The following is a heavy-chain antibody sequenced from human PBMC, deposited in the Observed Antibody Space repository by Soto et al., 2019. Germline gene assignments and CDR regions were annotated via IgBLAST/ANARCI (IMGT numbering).Heavy chain of an antibody. CDR3: ARRRLYSCGRRSGMDV. J-gene: IGHJ6*02. CDR2: INHSGST. D-gene: IGHD6-19*01. CDR1: GGSFSGYY. Sequence: QVQLQQWGAGLLKPSETLSLTCAVYGGSFSGYYWSWIRQPPGKGLEWIGEINHSGSTNYNPSLKSRVTNSVDTSKNQFSLKLSSVAAADTALYYCARRRLYSCGRRSGMDVWGQGTTVTVSS. V-gene: IGHV4-34*01.